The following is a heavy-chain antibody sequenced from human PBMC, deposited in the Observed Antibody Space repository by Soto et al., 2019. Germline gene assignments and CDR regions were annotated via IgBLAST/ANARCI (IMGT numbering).Heavy chain of an antibody. CDR2: IRDKANSYAT. D-gene: IGHD3-22*01. V-gene: IGHV3-73*01. J-gene: IGHJ4*02. CDR3: ISHSPDDMIRX. Sequence: GGSLRLSCAASGFTFSGSSVHWVRQASGKGLEWVFRIRDKANSYATADAAPVRCRFNISRYDSKNTASLQMNSLNAADTAVYYCISHSPDDMIRXWGQGTLVTVSX. CDR1: GFTFSGSS.